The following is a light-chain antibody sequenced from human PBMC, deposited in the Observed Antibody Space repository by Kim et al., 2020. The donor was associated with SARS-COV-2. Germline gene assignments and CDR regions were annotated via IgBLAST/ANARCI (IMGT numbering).Light chain of an antibody. Sequence: GQRVTIPCSGSSSTSGDNPASWYQQLPGTAPKLLFYGDDQRPSGVPDRFSGSKSGTSASLAISGLQSVDDADYFCATWDDSLNGRVFGGGTQLTAL. CDR3: ATWDDSLNGRV. J-gene: IGLJ3*02. V-gene: IGLV1-44*01. CDR1: SSTSGDNP. CDR2: GDD.